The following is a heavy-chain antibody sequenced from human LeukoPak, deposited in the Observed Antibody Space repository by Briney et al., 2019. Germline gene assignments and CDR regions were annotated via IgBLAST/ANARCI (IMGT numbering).Heavy chain of an antibody. D-gene: IGHD3-22*01. CDR2: IYTSGST. J-gene: IGHJ4*02. V-gene: IGHV4-39*07. Sequence: SETLSLTCTVSGGSISSSSYYWGWIRQPPGKGLEWIGRIYTSGSTNYNPSLKSRVTMSVDTSKNQFSLKLSSVTAADTAVYYCARDRYYYDSSGYLFDYWGQGTLVTVSS. CDR3: ARDRYYYDSSGYLFDY. CDR1: GGSISSSSYY.